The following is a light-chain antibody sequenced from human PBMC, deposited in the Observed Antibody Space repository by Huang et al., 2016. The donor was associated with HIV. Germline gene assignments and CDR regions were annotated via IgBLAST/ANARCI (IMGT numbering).Light chain of an antibody. J-gene: IGKJ2*01. CDR3: HQYYSFPYT. Sequence: DIEMTQSPSSLSASVGDRVTVTCRASQGISNYLAWFQQKPGKAPKSLIQSASSVQSGVPSRFSGSGSGTDFTLTISGLQPDDSATYYCHQYYSFPYTFGQGTKLEIK. V-gene: IGKV1-16*01. CDR1: QGISNY. CDR2: SAS.